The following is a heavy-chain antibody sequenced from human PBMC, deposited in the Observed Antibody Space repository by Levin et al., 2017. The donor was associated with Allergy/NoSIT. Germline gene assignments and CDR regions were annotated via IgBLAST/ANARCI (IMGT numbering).Heavy chain of an antibody. CDR2: IRSKANNYAT. Sequence: HPGGSLRLSCAASGFTLSGSAVHWVRQASGKGLEWLGRIRSKANNYATAYAASVQGRFIISRDDSKNTADLQMNSLKTEDTAVYYCSNYDILTGFLSWGQGTLVTVSS. CDR3: SNYDILTGFLS. J-gene: IGHJ5*02. D-gene: IGHD3-9*01. V-gene: IGHV3-73*01. CDR1: GFTLSGSA.